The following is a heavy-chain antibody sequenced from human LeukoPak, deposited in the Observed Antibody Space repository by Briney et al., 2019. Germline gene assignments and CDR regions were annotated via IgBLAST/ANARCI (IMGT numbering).Heavy chain of an antibody. V-gene: IGHV3-30-3*01. CDR3: AKAPGGFDY. CDR1: GFTFSSYA. Sequence: PGGSLRLSCAASGFTFSSYAMHWVRQAPGKGLEWVAVISYDGSNKYYADSVKGRFTISRDNSKNTLYLQMNSLRAEDTAVYYCAKAPGGFDYWGQGTLVTVSS. D-gene: IGHD3-10*01. CDR2: ISYDGSNK. J-gene: IGHJ4*02.